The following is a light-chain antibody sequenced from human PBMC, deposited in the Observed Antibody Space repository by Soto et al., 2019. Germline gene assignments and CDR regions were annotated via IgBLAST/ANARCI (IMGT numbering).Light chain of an antibody. V-gene: IGKV3D-15*03. CDR2: GAS. CDR1: QSVSSN. Sequence: EIVMTQSPATLSVSTGERATLSCRARQSVSSNLAWYQQKPGQAPRLLIDGASIRATGIPARLSGSGSGTEFTLTFGILQSEDFAVYYCQQYNNWPRTWTFGQGTKVEIK. J-gene: IGKJ1*01. CDR3: QQYNNWPRTWT.